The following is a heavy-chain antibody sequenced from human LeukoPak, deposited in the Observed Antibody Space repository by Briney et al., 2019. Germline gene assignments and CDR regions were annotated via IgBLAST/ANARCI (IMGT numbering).Heavy chain of an antibody. CDR3: AKDPHLAGDHDY. D-gene: IGHD6-19*01. V-gene: IGHV3-23*01. CDR1: GFTFSSYG. J-gene: IGHJ4*02. Sequence: PGGSLRLSCAASGFTFSSYGMSWVRQAPGKGLEWVSAISGSGGSTYYADSVKGRFTISRDNSKNTLYLQMNSLRAEDTAVYYCAKDPHLAGDHDYWGQGTLVTVSS. CDR2: ISGSGGST.